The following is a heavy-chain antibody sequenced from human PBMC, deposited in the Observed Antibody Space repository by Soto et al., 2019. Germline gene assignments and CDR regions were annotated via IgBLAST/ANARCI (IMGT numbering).Heavy chain of an antibody. D-gene: IGHD3-3*01. CDR3: ARGPDFWSGYAPLYYYYGMDV. J-gene: IGHJ6*02. CDR2: ISAYNGNT. V-gene: IGHV1-18*01. Sequence: RASLKVCCKASGYTFTSYGISWVRQAPGQGLEWMGWISAYNGNTNYAQKLQGRVTMTTDTSTSTAYMELRSLRSDDTDVYYCARGPDFWSGYAPLYYYYGMDVWGQGTTVTV. CDR1: GYTFTSYG.